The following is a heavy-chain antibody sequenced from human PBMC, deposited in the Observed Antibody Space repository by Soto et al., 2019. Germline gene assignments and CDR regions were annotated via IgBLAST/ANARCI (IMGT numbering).Heavy chain of an antibody. Sequence: EVELLESGGGLVQPGGSLRLSCAASGFTFSSYAMTWVRQAPGKGLEWVSVIRSRGDRIFYADSVQGRLTISRDNSRNTLELQMNYMSAEDTAVYYCAKQQGPGTPYYNAMDGWGQGATGTVS. V-gene: IGHV3-23*01. CDR2: IRSRGDRI. CDR1: GFTFSSYA. J-gene: IGHJ6*02. D-gene: IGHD1-1*01. CDR3: AKQQGPGTPYYNAMDG.